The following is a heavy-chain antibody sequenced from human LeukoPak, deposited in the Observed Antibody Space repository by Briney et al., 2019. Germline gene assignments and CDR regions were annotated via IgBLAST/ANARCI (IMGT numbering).Heavy chain of an antibody. V-gene: IGHV3-21*06. Sequence: GGSLRLSCAASGFTFSRYSMNWVRQAPGKGLEWVSSITTGDTYIYYADSVKGRFIISRDNAKNSLYLQMNSLRAEDTAVYYCAREVEYTTSLSIDYWGQGTLATVSS. CDR2: ITTGDTYI. D-gene: IGHD6-6*01. CDR3: AREVEYTTSLSIDY. CDR1: GFTFSRYS. J-gene: IGHJ4*02.